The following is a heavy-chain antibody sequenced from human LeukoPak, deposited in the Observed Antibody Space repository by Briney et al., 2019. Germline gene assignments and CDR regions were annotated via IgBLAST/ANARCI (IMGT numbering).Heavy chain of an antibody. D-gene: IGHD2-15*01. CDR1: GFTFSSYS. Sequence: TGGSLRLSCAASGFTFSSYSMNWVRQAPGKGLEWVSSISSSSSYIYYADSVKGRFTISRDNAKNSLYLQMNSLRAEDTAVYYCARQRKGVGVHAFDIWGQGTMVTVSS. CDR2: ISSSSSYI. J-gene: IGHJ3*02. V-gene: IGHV3-21*01. CDR3: ARQRKGVGVHAFDI.